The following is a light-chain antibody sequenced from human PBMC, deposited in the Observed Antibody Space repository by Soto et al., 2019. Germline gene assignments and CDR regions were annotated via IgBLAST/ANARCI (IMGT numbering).Light chain of an antibody. J-gene: IGKJ4*01. Sequence: DIQMTQSPSTLSASVGDRVTITCRASQTINNWLAWYQQKPGKPPKLLISKVSNLESGVPSRFSGSGSETEFTLTISCLQPDDFATCYCQQYNSYSLLTFAGGTRVDIK. V-gene: IGKV1-5*03. CDR2: KVS. CDR3: QQYNSYSLLT. CDR1: QTINNW.